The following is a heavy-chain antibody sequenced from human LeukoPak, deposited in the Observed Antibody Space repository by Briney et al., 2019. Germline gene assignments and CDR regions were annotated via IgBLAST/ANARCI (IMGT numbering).Heavy chain of an antibody. Sequence: GGSLRLSCAASGFMFSSYWMSWARQAPGRGLEWVANIKEDGNMKQYVDSVRGRFTISRDNAKSSLYLQMSSLRAEDSAVYYCAKDATASPYFHWFDNWGQGTQVIVSS. V-gene: IGHV3-7*03. CDR1: GFMFSSYW. D-gene: IGHD3-9*01. CDR2: IKEDGNMK. J-gene: IGHJ4*02. CDR3: AKDATASPYFHWFDN.